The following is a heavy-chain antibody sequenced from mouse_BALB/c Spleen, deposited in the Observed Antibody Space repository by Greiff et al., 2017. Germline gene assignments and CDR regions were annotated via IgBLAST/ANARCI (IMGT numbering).Heavy chain of an antibody. CDR3: ARNRLAMDY. J-gene: IGHJ4*01. CDR1: GFSLTSYG. CDR2: IWSGGST. Sequence: VKLMESGPGLVQPSQSLSITCTVSGFSLTSYGVHWVRQSPGKGLEWLGVIWSGGSTDYNAAFISRLSISKDNPKSQVFFKMNSLQANDTAIYYCARNRLAMDYWGQGTSVTVSS. V-gene: IGHV2-2*02.